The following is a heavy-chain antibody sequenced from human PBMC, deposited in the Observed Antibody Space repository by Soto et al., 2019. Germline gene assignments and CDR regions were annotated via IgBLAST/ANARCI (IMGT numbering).Heavy chain of an antibody. CDR3: AREEDGTTFYYGMDV. V-gene: IGHV1-3*01. Sequence: ASVKVSCKASGYTFTSYGMNWVRQAPGRGLEWMGWINPGNGNTKYSQKFQGRATISRDTSARTAYMELSSLRSEDSAVYFCAREEDGTTFYYGMDVWGQGTTVTVSS. CDR2: INPGNGNT. D-gene: IGHD1-7*01. CDR1: GYTFTSYG. J-gene: IGHJ6*02.